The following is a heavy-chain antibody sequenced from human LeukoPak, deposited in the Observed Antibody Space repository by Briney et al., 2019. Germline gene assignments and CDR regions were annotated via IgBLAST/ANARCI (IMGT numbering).Heavy chain of an antibody. J-gene: IGHJ4*02. CDR1: GFPFSNAW. Sequence: GGSLRLSCAVSGFPFSNAWMSWVRQAPGKGLEWLGRIKSKTDGGTIDYAAPVKGRFTISRDDSKNTLYLQMNSLRAEDTAVYYCAKDRVQLWLQHWGQGTLVTVSS. CDR3: AKDRVQLWLQH. V-gene: IGHV3-15*01. D-gene: IGHD5-18*01. CDR2: IKSKTDGGTI.